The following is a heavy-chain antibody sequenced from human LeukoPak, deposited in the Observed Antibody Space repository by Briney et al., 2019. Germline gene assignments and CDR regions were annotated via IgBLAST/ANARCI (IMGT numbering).Heavy chain of an antibody. CDR1: GFTFTTYW. J-gene: IGHJ4*02. Sequence: GSLRLSCAASGFTFTTYWMSWVRQAPGKGLEWIGEINHSGSTNYNPSLKSRVTISVDTSENQFSLKLSSVTAADTAVYYCAVGVGRRGVYWGQGTLVTVSS. V-gene: IGHV4-34*08. CDR2: INHSGST. D-gene: IGHD1-26*01. CDR3: AVGVGRRGVY.